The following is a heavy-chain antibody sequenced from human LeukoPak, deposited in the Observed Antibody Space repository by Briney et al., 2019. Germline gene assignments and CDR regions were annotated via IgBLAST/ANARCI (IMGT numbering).Heavy chain of an antibody. CDR2: ISYDGSNK. V-gene: IGHV3-30*04. CDR3: ARGKSVAGTGSYWFDP. J-gene: IGHJ5*02. CDR1: GFTFNSYA. Sequence: PGGSLRLSCAASGFTFNSYAMHWVRQAPGKGLEWVAVISYDGSNKYYADSVKGRFTISRDNSKNTLYLQMNSLRAEDTAVYYCARGKSVAGTGSYWFDPWGQGTLATVSS. D-gene: IGHD6-19*01.